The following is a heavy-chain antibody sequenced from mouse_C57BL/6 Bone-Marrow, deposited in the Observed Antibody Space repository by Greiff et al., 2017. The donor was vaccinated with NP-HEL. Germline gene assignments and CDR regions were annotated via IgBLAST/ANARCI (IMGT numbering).Heavy chain of an antibody. CDR1: GFTFSSYT. J-gene: IGHJ3*01. D-gene: IGHD1-1*01. Sequence: DVMLVESGGGLVKPGGSLKLSCAASGFTFSSYTMSWVRQTPEKRLEWVATISGGGGNTYYPDSVKGRFTISRDNAKNTLYLQMSSLRSEDTALYYCARQGYGSSYAYWGQGTLVTVSA. V-gene: IGHV5-9*01. CDR2: ISGGGGNT. CDR3: ARQGYGSSYAY.